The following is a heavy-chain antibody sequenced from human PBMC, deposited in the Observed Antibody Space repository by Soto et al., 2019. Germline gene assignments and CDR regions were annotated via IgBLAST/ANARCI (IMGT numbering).Heavy chain of an antibody. Sequence: LSETLSLTCAVYGGSFSGYYWSWIRQPPGKGLEWIGEINHSGSTNYNPSLKSRVTISVDTSKNQFSLKLSSVTAADTAVYYCARGWGHISGYYYYYYYYMDVWGKGTTVTVSS. J-gene: IGHJ6*03. D-gene: IGHD3-22*01. V-gene: IGHV4-34*01. CDR1: GGSFSGYY. CDR3: ARGWGHISGYYYYYYYYMDV. CDR2: INHSGST.